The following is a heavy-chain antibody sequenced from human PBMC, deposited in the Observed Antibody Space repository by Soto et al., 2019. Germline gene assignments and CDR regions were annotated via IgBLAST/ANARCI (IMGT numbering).Heavy chain of an antibody. J-gene: IGHJ5*02. CDR3: APMASLRPLNGIDP. CDR1: GYTFTNND. CDR2: INPGSGDT. V-gene: IGHV1-8*01. D-gene: IGHD3-10*01. Sequence: ASVKVSCKATGYTFTNNDVSWVRQASGQGLEWMGGINPGSGDTGYAQKFQGRVTMTRDITTTTAYMELSSLRSEDTAIYYCAPMASLRPLNGIDPWGQGTLVTVSS.